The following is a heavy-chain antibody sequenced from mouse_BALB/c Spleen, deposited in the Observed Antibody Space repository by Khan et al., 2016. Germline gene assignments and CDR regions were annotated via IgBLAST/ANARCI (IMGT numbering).Heavy chain of an antibody. D-gene: IGHD2-10*01. CDR1: GISITTGNYR. J-gene: IGHJ2*01. V-gene: IGHV3-5*02. CDR2: IYYSGTI. CDR3: ARAYYGNYYFDY. Sequence: EVQLQEPGPGLVKPSQTVSLTCTVTGISITTGNYRWSWIRQFPGNKLEWIGYIYYSGTITYNPSLTSRTTITRDTSKNQFFLEMNSLTAEDTATYYCARAYYGNYYFDYWGQGTTLTVSS.